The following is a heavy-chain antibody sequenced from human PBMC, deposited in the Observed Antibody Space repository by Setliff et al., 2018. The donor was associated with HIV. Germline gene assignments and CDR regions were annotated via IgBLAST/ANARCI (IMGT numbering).Heavy chain of an antibody. J-gene: IGHJ4*02. CDR3: ASSRRLRSSVYYFDY. V-gene: IGHV6-1*01. Sequence: SQTLSLTCAISGDSVSSNSAAWNWIRQSPSRGLEWLGRTYYRSKWYNDYAVSVKSRITINPGTSKNQFSPQLNSVTPEDTAVYYCASSRRLRSSVYYFDYWGQGTLVTVSS. D-gene: IGHD5-12*01. CDR2: TYYRSKWYN. CDR1: GDSVSSNSAA.